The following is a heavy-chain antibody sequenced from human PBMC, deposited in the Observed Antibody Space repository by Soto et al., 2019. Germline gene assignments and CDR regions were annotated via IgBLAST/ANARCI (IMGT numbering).Heavy chain of an antibody. D-gene: IGHD5-18*01. J-gene: IGHJ4*02. CDR2: ISAYSGKT. CDR3: ARGERRSGYSYGHFDN. Sequence: QVQLVQSGPEVKKPGASVKVSCKASGYTFTSYGISWVRQATGQGLEWMGWISAYSGKTNYTEKVRGRVTMTTDRSTSTAYMELRSLRSDDTAVYYCARGERRSGYSYGHFDNWGQGTLVTVSS. V-gene: IGHV1-18*01. CDR1: GYTFTSYG.